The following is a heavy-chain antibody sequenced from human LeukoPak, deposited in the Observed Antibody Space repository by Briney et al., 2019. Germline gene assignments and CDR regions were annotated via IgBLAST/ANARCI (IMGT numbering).Heavy chain of an antibody. V-gene: IGHV4-39*01. D-gene: IGHD5-24*01. CDR1: VDYIRNSMDD. CDR2: SYYNRNT. Sequence: PSETLSLTCSVSVDYIRNSMDDSGWVRQPPGKGLEWLGTSYYNRNTYYRPSLWGRITVYAEPSKNEFSLSLTSVTTADMTVYFCMRHEEEDGHKAKPFDSWGQGTLLTVSP. CDR3: MRHEEEDGHKAKPFDS. J-gene: IGHJ4*02.